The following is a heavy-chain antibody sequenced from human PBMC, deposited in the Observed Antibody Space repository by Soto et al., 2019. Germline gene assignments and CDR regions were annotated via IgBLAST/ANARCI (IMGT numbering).Heavy chain of an antibody. J-gene: IGHJ6*02. CDR1: GYTFTSYY. V-gene: IGHV1-46*01. D-gene: IGHD3-3*01. CDR2: INPSGGST. Sequence: ASVKVSCKASGYTFTSYYMHWVRQAPGQGLEWMGIINPSGGSTSYAQKFQGRVTMTRDTSTSTVYMELSSLRSEDTAAYYCARDIRDAYYDFWSGYYAYYYYGMDVWGQGTTVTVSS. CDR3: ARDIRDAYYDFWSGYYAYYYYGMDV.